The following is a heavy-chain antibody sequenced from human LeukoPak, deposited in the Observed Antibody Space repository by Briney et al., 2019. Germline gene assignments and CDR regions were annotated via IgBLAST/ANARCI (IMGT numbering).Heavy chain of an antibody. CDR3: ARVEVHAFDI. V-gene: IGHV1-69*01. J-gene: IGHJ3*02. CDR1: GGTFSSYA. CDR2: IIPIFGTA. Sequence: VASVKVSCKASGGTFSSYAISWVRQAPGQGLEWMGGIIPIFGTANYAQKFQGRVTITADESTSTAYMELSSLRSEDTAVYYCARVEVHAFDIWGQGTMVTVSS.